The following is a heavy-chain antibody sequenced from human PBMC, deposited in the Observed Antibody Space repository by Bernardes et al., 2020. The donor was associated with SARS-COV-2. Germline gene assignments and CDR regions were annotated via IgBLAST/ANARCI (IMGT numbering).Heavy chain of an antibody. CDR3: ALLGVVPAAIGESNWFDP. CDR2: INSDGSST. D-gene: IGHD2-2*01. V-gene: IGHV3-74*01. CDR1: GFTFSSYW. Sequence: GGSLRLSCAASGFTFSSYWMHWVRQAPGKGLVWVSRINSDGSSTSYADSVKGRFTISRDNAKNTLYLQMNSLRAEDTAVYYCALLGVVPAAIGESNWFDPWGQGTLVTVSS. J-gene: IGHJ5*02.